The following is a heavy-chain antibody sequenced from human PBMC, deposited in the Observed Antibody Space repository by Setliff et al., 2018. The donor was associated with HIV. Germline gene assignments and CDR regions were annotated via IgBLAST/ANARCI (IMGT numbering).Heavy chain of an antibody. CDR1: GASISSYY. V-gene: IGHV4-59*01. CDR3: ARDVGLCGVDCWPYFYFDL. CDR2: THYSGSS. D-gene: IGHD2-21*02. J-gene: IGHJ2*01. Sequence: SETLSLTCSVSGASISSYYWSWIRQPPGKGLEWIGSTHYSGSSYYSPSLKSRVTISLDTSKNQFSLKLSSMTAADTAVYYCARDVGLCGVDCWPYFYFDLWGRGNLVTVSS.